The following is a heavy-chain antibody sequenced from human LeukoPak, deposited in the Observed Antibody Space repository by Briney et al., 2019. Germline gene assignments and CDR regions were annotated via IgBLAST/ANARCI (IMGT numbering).Heavy chain of an antibody. CDR2: IYYSGST. Sequence: PSETLSLTCTVSGGSISSYYWSWIRQPPGKGLEWIGYIYYSGSTNYNPSLKSRVTISVDTSKNQFSLKLSSVTAADTAVYYCARSRLRVGSGTYAFDIWGQGTTVTVSS. D-gene: IGHD3-10*01. J-gene: IGHJ3*02. CDR1: GGSISSYY. CDR3: ARSRLRVGSGTYAFDI. V-gene: IGHV4-59*08.